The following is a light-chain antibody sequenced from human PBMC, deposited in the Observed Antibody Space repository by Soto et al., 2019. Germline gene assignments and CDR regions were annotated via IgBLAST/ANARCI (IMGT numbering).Light chain of an antibody. CDR2: DAS. J-gene: IGKJ5*01. V-gene: IGKV3-11*01. CDR3: QQRSNWPPFT. CDR1: QSVRSN. Sequence: ETVLTQSPATLSVSPGEIATLSCRASQSVRSNLAWYQQKPGQAPRLLIYDASNRATGIPARFSGSGSGTDFTLTISSLEPEDFAVYYCQQRSNWPPFTFGQGTRLEIK.